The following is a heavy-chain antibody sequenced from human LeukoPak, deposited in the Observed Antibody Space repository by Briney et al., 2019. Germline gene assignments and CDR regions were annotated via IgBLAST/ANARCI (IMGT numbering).Heavy chain of an antibody. CDR1: GGSFSGYY. J-gene: IGHJ4*02. CDR3: ARESLSRTIDY. CDR2: INHSGST. V-gene: IGHV4-34*01. Sequence: KSSETLSLTCAVYGGSFSGYYWSWIRQPPGKGLEWIGEINHSGSTNYNPTLKSRVTISVDTSKNQFSLKLSSVTAADTAVYYCARESLSRTIDYWGQGTLVTVSS.